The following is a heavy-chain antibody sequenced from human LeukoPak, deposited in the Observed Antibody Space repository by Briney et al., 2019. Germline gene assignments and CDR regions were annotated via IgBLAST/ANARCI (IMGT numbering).Heavy chain of an antibody. CDR3: ARDIFSVAGPDLDC. J-gene: IGHJ4*02. CDR2: ISWDSGSI. CDR1: GFTFDNYA. V-gene: IGHV3-9*01. Sequence: GWSLRLSSAASGFTFDNYAMHWVRQTPGKGLEWVSGISWDSGSINYADSVKGRFTISRDNAKNSLFLQMNSLRTEDTALYYCARDIFSVAGPDLDCWGQGTQVTVSS. D-gene: IGHD6-19*01.